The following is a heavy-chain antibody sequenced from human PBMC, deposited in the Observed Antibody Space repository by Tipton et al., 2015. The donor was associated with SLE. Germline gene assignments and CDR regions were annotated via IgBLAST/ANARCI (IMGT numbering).Heavy chain of an antibody. CDR1: GGSISSSSYY. CDR2: IYYSGST. Sequence: TLSLTCTVSGGSISSSSYYWGWIRQPPGKGLEWIGSIYYSGSTYYNPSLKSRVTISVDTSKNQSSLKLSSVTAADTAVYYCARRLAWQLGVVGWFDPWGQGALVTVSS. CDR3: ARRLAWQLGVVGWFDP. V-gene: IGHV4-39*01. D-gene: IGHD6-6*01. J-gene: IGHJ5*02.